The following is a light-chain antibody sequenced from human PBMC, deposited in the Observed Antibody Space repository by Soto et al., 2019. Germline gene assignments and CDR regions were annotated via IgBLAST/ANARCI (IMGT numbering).Light chain of an antibody. V-gene: IGLV2-23*01. CDR1: SSDIGSYNL. CDR2: EGS. J-gene: IGLJ3*02. CDR3: CSYAGSTTWV. Sequence: QSVLTQPASVSGSPGQSITISCAGTSSDIGSYNLVSWYQQHPGKAPKLMIYEGSKRPSGVSTRFSGSKSGNTASLTISGLQAEDEADYYCCSYAGSTTWVFGGGTKVTVL.